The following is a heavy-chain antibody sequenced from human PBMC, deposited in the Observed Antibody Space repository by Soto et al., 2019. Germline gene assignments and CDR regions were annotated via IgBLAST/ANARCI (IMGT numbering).Heavy chain of an antibody. CDR3: AGSYYDILTGPLSHYYYGMDV. J-gene: IGHJ6*02. CDR2: ISYDGSNK. Sequence: VQLVESGGGVVQPGRSLRLSCAASGFTFSSYAMHWVRQAPGKGLEWVAVISYDGSNKYYADSVKGRFTISRDNSKNTLYLQMNSLRAEDTAVYYCAGSYYDILTGPLSHYYYGMDVWGQGTTVTVSS. CDR1: GFTFSSYA. V-gene: IGHV3-30-3*01. D-gene: IGHD3-9*01.